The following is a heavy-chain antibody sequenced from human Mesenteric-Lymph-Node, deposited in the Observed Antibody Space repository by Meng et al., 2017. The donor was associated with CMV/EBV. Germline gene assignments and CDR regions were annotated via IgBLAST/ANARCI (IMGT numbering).Heavy chain of an antibody. CDR2: IWNDGRNE. CDR3: ATSSLVLTSLGWDAFDI. J-gene: IGHJ3*02. Sequence: GSLRLSCVASGFDFSEYGMHWVRQAPGKGLQWLSVIWNDGRNEYYVDSVKGRFTISRDNSKNTLYLQMNNLRVEDTAVYYCATSSLVLTSLGWDAFDIWGQGTMVTVSS. V-gene: IGHV3-33*03. CDR1: GFDFSEYG. D-gene: IGHD6-6*01.